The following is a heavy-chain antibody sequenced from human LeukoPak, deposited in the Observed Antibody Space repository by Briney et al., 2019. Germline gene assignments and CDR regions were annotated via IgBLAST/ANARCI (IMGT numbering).Heavy chain of an antibody. J-gene: IGHJ4*02. Sequence: PGRSLRLSCAASGFTFDDYAMHWVRQAPGKGLEWVSGISWSSGTIGYAYSVKGRFTICRDNANNSLYLQMNSLRAEGTSLYYCAKDKGGGGDVPDYWGQGTLVTVSS. CDR1: GFTFDDYA. D-gene: IGHD2-21*02. V-gene: IGHV3-9*01. CDR3: AKDKGGGGDVPDY. CDR2: ISWSSGTI.